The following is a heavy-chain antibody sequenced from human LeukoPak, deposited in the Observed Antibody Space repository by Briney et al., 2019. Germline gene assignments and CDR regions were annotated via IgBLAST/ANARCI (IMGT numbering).Heavy chain of an antibody. V-gene: IGHV3-33*01. D-gene: IGHD2-21*02. CDR1: GFTFSSYG. Sequence: GGSLRLSCAASGFTFSSYGMHWVRQAPGKGLEWVAVIWYDGSNKYYAGSVKGRFTISRDNSKNTLYLQMNSLRAEDTAVYYCARDRCGGDCSYYYYGMDVWGQGTTVTVSS. CDR2: IWYDGSNK. CDR3: ARDRCGGDCSYYYYGMDV. J-gene: IGHJ6*02.